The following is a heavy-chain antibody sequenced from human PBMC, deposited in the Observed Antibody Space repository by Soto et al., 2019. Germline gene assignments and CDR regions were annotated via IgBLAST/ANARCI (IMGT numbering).Heavy chain of an antibody. Sequence: QVQLVESGGGVVQPGRSLRLSCAASGFTFSSYGMHWVRQAPGKGLEWVAVISYDGSKKYYADSVKGRFTISRDNSKNTLYLQMDGLRDEDTAVYYCARGYTSGSPSNWFAPWGQGTLVPVSS. J-gene: IGHJ5*02. CDR2: ISYDGSKK. V-gene: IGHV3-30*03. CDR1: GFTFSSYG. CDR3: ARGYTSGSPSNWFAP. D-gene: IGHD3-3*01.